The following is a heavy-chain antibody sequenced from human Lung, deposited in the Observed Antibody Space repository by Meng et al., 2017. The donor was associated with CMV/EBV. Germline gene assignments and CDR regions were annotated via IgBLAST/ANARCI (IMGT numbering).Heavy chain of an antibody. V-gene: IGHV1-69*10. Sequence: SVXVSXKASGDTFNKYVTSWVRQATGQGLEWMGWIIPMRSVTNYAQKFQGRVTIIADTSTGTVYMELSSLRSEDTAMYYCVASEEVDHFRRGWEWYYHYGMDVWXPGTXVTVSS. CDR3: VASEEVDHFRRGWEWYYHYGMDV. D-gene: IGHD3-3*02. CDR2: IIPMRSVT. CDR1: GDTFNKYV. J-gene: IGHJ6*02.